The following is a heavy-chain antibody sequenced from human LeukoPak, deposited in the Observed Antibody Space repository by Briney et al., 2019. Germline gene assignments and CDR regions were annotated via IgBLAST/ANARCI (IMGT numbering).Heavy chain of an antibody. Sequence: NASETLSLTCTVSGGSISSYYWSWIRQPPGKGLEWIGYIYYSGSTNYNPSLKSRVTISVDTSKNQFSLKLSSVTAADTAVYYCATRLRSGPPDGFDIWGQGTMVTVSS. D-gene: IGHD4-17*01. V-gene: IGHV4-59*01. CDR2: IYYSGST. CDR1: GGSISSYY. J-gene: IGHJ3*02. CDR3: ATRLRSGPPDGFDI.